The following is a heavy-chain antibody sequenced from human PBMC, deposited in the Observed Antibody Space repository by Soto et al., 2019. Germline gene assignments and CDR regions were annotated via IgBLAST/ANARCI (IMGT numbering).Heavy chain of an antibody. CDR2: IDWDDDK. D-gene: IGHD2-2*01. CDR3: ARMLMGVVVPAAPLGYGMDV. CDR1: GFSLSTSGMC. V-gene: IGHV2-70*01. J-gene: IGHJ6*02. Sequence: GPTLVNPTQTLTLTCTFSGFSLSTSGMCVSWIRQPPGKALEWLALIDWDDDKYYSTSLKTRLTISKDTSKNQVVLTMTNMDPVDTATYYCARMLMGVVVPAAPLGYGMDVWGQGTTVTVSS.